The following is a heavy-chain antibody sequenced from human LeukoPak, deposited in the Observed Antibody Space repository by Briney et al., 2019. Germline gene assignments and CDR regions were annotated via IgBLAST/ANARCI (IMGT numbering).Heavy chain of an antibody. CDR3: AKGLWEPNEHVSGWLLADF. Sequence: SCKASGYTFTGYYMHWVRQAPGKGPEWVADISDDGSEKFYADSVRGRFIISRDNSEKTLFLQMNSLREDDTALYYCAKGLWEPNEHVSGWLLADFWGQGTLVTVSS. J-gene: IGHJ4*02. D-gene: IGHD6-19*01. CDR1: GYTFTGYY. CDR2: ISDDGSEK. V-gene: IGHV3-30*04.